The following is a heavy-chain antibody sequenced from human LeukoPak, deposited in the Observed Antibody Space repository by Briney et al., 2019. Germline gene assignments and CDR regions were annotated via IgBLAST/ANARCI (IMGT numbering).Heavy chain of an antibody. J-gene: IGHJ3*01. V-gene: IGHV3-23*01. CDR1: GFTFDKFA. Sequence: PGGSLRLSCVASGFTFDKFAMSWVRQAPGKGLQWVLTITSNADTYYTDSVKGRFSISRDNSRNTVSVQMHSLRADDTALYFCAKGDNFGRVADAFDSWGQGTMIIVPS. CDR2: ITSNADT. CDR3: AKGDNFGRVADAFDS. D-gene: IGHD1-1*01.